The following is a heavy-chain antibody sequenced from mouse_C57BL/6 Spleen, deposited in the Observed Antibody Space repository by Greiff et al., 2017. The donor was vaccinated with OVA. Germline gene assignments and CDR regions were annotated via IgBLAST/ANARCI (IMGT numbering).Heavy chain of an antibody. CDR3: ARGENYSNWFAY. J-gene: IGHJ3*01. Sequence: DVQLQESGPGLVKPSQSLSLTCSVTGYSITSGYYWNWIRQFPGNKLEWMGYISYDGSNNYNPSLKNRISITRDTSKNQFFLKLNSVTTEDTATYYCARGENYSNWFAYWGQGTLVTVSA. CDR1: GYSITSGYY. V-gene: IGHV3-6*01. CDR2: ISYDGSN. D-gene: IGHD2-5*01.